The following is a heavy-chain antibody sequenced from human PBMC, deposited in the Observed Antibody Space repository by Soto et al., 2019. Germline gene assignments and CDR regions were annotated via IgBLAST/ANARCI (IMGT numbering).Heavy chain of an antibody. CDR2: ISAYNGNT. CDR1: GYTFTIYG. Sequence: GASVKVSCKAPGYTFTIYGITWVRQAPGQGLEWMGWISAYNGNTNYAQKLQGRVTMTTDTSTSTAYMELRSLRSDDTAVYYCARDAVAPPYTSRPYWGQGTLVTVSS. V-gene: IGHV1-18*01. J-gene: IGHJ4*02. CDR3: ARDAVAPPYTSRPY. D-gene: IGHD2-2*01.